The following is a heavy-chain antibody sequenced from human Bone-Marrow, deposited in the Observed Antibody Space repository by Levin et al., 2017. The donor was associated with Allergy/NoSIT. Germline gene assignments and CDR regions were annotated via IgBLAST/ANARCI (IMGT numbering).Heavy chain of an antibody. CDR1: GFMFSNYW. J-gene: IGHJ4*02. CDR2: ISGDEITT. CDR3: ARIGYADFDF. D-gene: IGHD5-18*01. Sequence: GESLKISCVASGFMFSNYWMHWVRQTPGQGLVWVARISGDEITTDYADFVRGRFVISRDNAKNTLYLQSDSLRDDDAGVYYCARIGYADFDFWGQGTVVTVSS. V-gene: IGHV3-74*01.